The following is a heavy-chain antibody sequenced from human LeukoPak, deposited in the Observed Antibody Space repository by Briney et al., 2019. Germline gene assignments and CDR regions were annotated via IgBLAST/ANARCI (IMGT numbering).Heavy chain of an antibody. J-gene: IGHJ5*02. CDR1: GCSISSYY. CDR2: IYYSGST. V-gene: IGHV4-59*01. CDR3: ARSGPGWFDP. D-gene: IGHD6-25*01. Sequence: SETLSLTGTVSGCSISSYYWSWIRQPPGKGLEWIGYIYYSGSTNYNPSLKSRVTISVDTSKNQFSLKLSSVTAADTAVYYCARSGPGWFDPWGQGTLVTVSS.